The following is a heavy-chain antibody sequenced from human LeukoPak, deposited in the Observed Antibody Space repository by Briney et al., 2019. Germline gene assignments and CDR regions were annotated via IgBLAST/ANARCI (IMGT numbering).Heavy chain of an antibody. D-gene: IGHD2-2*03. Sequence: PGGSLRLSCAASGFTFSSYEMNWVRQTPGKGLEWVSYISTSGSTIYYADSVKGRFTISRDNAKNSLYLQINSLRAEDTAVYYCARGTGYCLDPWGQGTLVTVSS. CDR3: ARGTGYCLDP. CDR2: ISTSGSTI. J-gene: IGHJ5*02. V-gene: IGHV3-48*03. CDR1: GFTFSSYE.